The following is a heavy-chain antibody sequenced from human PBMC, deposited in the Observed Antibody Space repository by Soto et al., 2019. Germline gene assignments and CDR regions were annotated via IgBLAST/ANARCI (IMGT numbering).Heavy chain of an antibody. CDR2: IRSKANNYAT. D-gene: IGHD1-26*01. Sequence: EFQLVESGGGLVQPGGSVSLSCAASGFTFSASSMHWVRQAAGKGLEWLGRIRSKANNYATVYSEVLKGRSIISRDDSQDTMFLEMNNLRTVDTAMYYCAIEGAGFGYWGQGTLVTVSS. V-gene: IGHV3-73*01. J-gene: IGHJ4*02. CDR1: GFTFSASS. CDR3: AIEGAGFGY.